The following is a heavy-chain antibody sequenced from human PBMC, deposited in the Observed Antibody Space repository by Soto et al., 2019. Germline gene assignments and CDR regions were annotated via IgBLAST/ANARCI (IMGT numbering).Heavy chain of an antibody. CDR1: GGSISSYY. CDR3: ARVGQQLVLGIDY. Sequence: TSETLSLTCTVSGGSISSYYWSWIRQPPGKGLEWIGYIYYSGSTNYNPSLKSRVTISVDTSKNQFSLKLSSVTAADTAVYYCARVGQQLVLGIDYWGQGTLVTVSS. D-gene: IGHD6-13*01. CDR2: IYYSGST. V-gene: IGHV4-59*01. J-gene: IGHJ4*02.